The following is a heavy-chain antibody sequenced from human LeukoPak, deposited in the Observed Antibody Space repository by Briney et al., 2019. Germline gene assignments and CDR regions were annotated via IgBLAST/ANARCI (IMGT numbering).Heavy chain of an antibody. J-gene: IGHJ4*02. CDR1: GFDFSSNW. D-gene: IGHD3-3*01. V-gene: IGHV3-74*01. CDR2: IKGDGIST. CDR3: AKDHYWSIDY. Sequence: GGSLRLSCAASGFDFSSNWMHWVRHAPGQGLVWVSRIKGDGISTNYADSVKGRFTISRDIAKNTLYLQMNSLRAEDTGVYYCAKDHYWSIDYWGRGTLVNVSS.